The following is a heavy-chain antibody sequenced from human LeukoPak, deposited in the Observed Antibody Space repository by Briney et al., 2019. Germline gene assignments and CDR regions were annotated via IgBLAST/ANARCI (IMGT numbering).Heavy chain of an antibody. CDR1: GGSISSGSYY. D-gene: IGHD2/OR15-2a*01. CDR2: IYTSGST. J-gene: IGHJ4*02. V-gene: IGHV4-61*02. CDR3: ARNIVSGQN. Sequence: SETLSLTCTVSGGSISSGSYYWSWIRQPAGKGLEWIGRIYTSGSTNYNPSLKSRVTISVDTSKNQFSLKLSSVTAADTAVYYCARNIVSGQNWGQGTLVTVSS.